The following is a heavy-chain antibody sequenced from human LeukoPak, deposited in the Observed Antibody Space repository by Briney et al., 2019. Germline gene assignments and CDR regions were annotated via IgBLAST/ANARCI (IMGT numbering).Heavy chain of an antibody. CDR2: ISGSGGST. CDR1: GFTFSSYA. CDR3: AKDRYGAVAGFDYFDY. Sequence: PGGSLRLSCAASGFTFSSYAMSWVRQAPGKGLEWVSAISGSGGSTYYADSVKGRFTISRDNSKNTLYLQMNSLRAGDTAVYYCAKDRYGAVAGFDYFDYWGQGTLVTVSS. V-gene: IGHV3-23*01. D-gene: IGHD6-19*01. J-gene: IGHJ4*02.